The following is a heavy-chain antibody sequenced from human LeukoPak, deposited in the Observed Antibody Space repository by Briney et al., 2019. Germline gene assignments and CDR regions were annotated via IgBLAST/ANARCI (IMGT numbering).Heavy chain of an antibody. CDR2: IYYSGST. CDR1: GGSISSNSYY. J-gene: IGHJ4*02. V-gene: IGHV4-39*01. D-gene: IGHD3-10*01. CDR3: ARTRYYYNSRSYGAPYYFDY. Sequence: SETLSLTCAVSGGSISSNSYYWGWIRQPPGKGLEWIGSIYYSGSTYYNPSLKSRVTISVETSKNQFSLKLSSVTAADTAVYYCARTRYYYNSRSYGAPYYFDYWGQGTLVTVSS.